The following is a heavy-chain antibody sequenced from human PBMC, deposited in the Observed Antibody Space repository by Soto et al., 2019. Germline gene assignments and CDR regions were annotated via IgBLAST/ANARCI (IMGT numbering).Heavy chain of an antibody. J-gene: IGHJ6*02. D-gene: IGHD3-10*01. CDR2: IWYDGSNK. CDR1: GFTFSSYG. CDR3: ARLQGSGTYYYYGMDV. Sequence: GGSLRLSCAASGFTFSSYGMHWVRQAPGKGLEWVAVIWYDGSNKYYADSVKGRFTISRDNSKNTLYLQMNSLRAEDTAVYYCARLQGSGTYYYYGMDVWGQGTTVTGSS. V-gene: IGHV3-33*01.